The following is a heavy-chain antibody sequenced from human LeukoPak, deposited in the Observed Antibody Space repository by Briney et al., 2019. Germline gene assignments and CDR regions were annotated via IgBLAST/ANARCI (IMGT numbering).Heavy chain of an antibody. CDR1: GYTFTSYG. CDR3: ARDNKLDYVWGSYPRFDP. J-gene: IGHJ5*02. Sequence: ATVTVSCKASGYTFTSYGTSWVRHAPGQGLGWMGWISAYNGNTNYAQKPQGRVTMTTDTSTSTAYMELRSLRSDDTAVYYCARDNKLDYVWGSYPRFDPWGQGTLVTVSS. D-gene: IGHD3-16*02. CDR2: ISAYNGNT. V-gene: IGHV1-18*04.